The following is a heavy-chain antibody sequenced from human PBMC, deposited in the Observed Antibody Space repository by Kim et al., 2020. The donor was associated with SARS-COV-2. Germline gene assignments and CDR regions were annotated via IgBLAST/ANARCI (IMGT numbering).Heavy chain of an antibody. Sequence: SETLSLTCAVYGGSFSGYYWSWIRQPPGKGLEWIGEINHSGSTNYNPSLKSRVTISVDTSKNQFSLKLSSVTAADTAVYYCARGRFDSGRPSLYMDVWGKGTTVTVSS. V-gene: IGHV4-34*01. J-gene: IGHJ6*03. CDR3: ARGRFDSGRPSLYMDV. D-gene: IGHD3-10*01. CDR1: GGSFSGYY. CDR2: INHSGST.